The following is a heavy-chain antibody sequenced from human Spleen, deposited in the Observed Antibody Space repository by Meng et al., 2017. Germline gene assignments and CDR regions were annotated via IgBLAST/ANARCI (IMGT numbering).Heavy chain of an antibody. CDR1: GGSFSDYY. CDR3: ARDEDISAAGKLFGDY. V-gene: IGHV4-34*01. CDR2: INHSGST. J-gene: IGHJ4*02. Sequence: SETLSLTCVVSGGSFSDYYWSWIRQPPGKGLEWIGEINHSGSTNYNPSLESRVTISVDTSKNQFSLKLSSVTAADTAVYYCARDEDISAAGKLFGDYWGQGTLVTVSS. D-gene: IGHD6-25*01.